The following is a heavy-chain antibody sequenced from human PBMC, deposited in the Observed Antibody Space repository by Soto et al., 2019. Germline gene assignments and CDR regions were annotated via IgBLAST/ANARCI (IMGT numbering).Heavy chain of an antibody. J-gene: IGHJ5*02. CDR2: IYYSGST. CDR1: GGSISSYY. D-gene: IGHD5-18*01. CDR3: ARVGSNSYGFRWFDP. V-gene: IGHV4-59*01. Sequence: PSETLSLTCTVSGGSISSYYWSWIRQPPGKGLEWIGYIYYSGSTNYNPSLKSRVTISVDTSKNQFSLKLSSVTAADTAVYYCARVGSNSYGFRWFDPWGQGTLVTVSS.